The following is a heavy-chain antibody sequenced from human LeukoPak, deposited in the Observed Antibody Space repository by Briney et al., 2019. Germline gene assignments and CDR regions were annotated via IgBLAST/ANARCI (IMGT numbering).Heavy chain of an antibody. J-gene: IGHJ6*02. CDR2: ISGSGGST. Sequence: GSLRLSCAASGFTFSSYAMSWVRQAPGKGLEWVSAISGSGGSTYYADSVKGRFTISRDNSKNTLYLQMNSLRAEDTAVYYCAKDQSPYDFWSGYLSQHYYYYGMDVWGQGTTVTVSS. CDR1: GFTFSSYA. V-gene: IGHV3-23*01. CDR3: AKDQSPYDFWSGYLSQHYYYYGMDV. D-gene: IGHD3-3*01.